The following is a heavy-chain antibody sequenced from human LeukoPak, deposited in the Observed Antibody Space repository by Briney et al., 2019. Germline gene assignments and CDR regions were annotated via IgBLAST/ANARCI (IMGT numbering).Heavy chain of an antibody. CDR3: ARGPGYYDSSGYSDY. J-gene: IGHJ4*02. Sequence: GGSLRLSCAASGFTFSSYAMSWVRQAPGKGLEWVSAISGSGGSTYYADSVKGRFTISRDNSKNTLYLQMNSLRAEDTAVYYCARGPGYYDSSGYSDYWGQGTLVTVSS. V-gene: IGHV3-23*01. CDR2: ISGSGGST. D-gene: IGHD3-22*01. CDR1: GFTFSSYA.